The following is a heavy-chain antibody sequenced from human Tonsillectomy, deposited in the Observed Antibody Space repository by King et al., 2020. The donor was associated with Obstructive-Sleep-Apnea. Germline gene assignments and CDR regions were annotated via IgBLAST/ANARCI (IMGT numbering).Heavy chain of an antibody. CDR1: GFTFSSYA. CDR2: IITTSSNK. CDR3: ARDRISTVRGAQYYNMDV. J-gene: IGHJ6*02. Sequence: QLVQSGGGLVKPGGSLRLSCAASGFTFSSYAMDWFRQAPGKGLEWFSSIITTSSNKNYADSVKGRFTISRDNAKSSLYLQMNSLRDEDTAVYFCARDRISTVRGAQYYNMDVWGQGTTVTVSS. V-gene: IGHV3-21*01. D-gene: IGHD3-10*01.